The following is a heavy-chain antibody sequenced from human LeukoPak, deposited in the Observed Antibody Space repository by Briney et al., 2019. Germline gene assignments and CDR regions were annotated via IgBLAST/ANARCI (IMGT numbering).Heavy chain of an antibody. D-gene: IGHD2-2*01. CDR2: INPSGGST. Sequence: GASVKVSCKASGYTFTSYYTHWVRQAPGQGLEWMGIINPSGGSTSYAQKFQGRVTMTRDTSTSTVYMELSSLRSEDTAVYYCARGSSTSAAPDAFDIWGQGTMVTVSS. CDR3: ARGSSTSAAPDAFDI. J-gene: IGHJ3*02. V-gene: IGHV1-46*01. CDR1: GYTFTSYY.